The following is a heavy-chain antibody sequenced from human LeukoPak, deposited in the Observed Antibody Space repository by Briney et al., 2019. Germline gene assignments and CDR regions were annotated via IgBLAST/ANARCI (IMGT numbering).Heavy chain of an antibody. CDR3: AKVRVGTAHFDY. CDR2: ISHDGSNK. Sequence: PGGSLRLPCAASGFTFSSYGMHWVRQAPGKGLEWVVVISHDGSNKNYADSVKGRFTISRGNSKNTLYLQMNSLRPEDTAVYYCAKVRVGTAHFDYWGQGTLVTVSS. D-gene: IGHD2-15*01. V-gene: IGHV3-30*18. CDR1: GFTFSSYG. J-gene: IGHJ4*02.